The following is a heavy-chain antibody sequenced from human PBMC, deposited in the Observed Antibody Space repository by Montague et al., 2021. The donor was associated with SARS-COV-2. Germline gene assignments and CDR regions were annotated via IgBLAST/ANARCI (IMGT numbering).Heavy chain of an antibody. CDR3: ARLKRYFDSSGSPSAFDL. CDR2: IYYTGNT. V-gene: IGHV4-39*02. D-gene: IGHD3-22*01. Sequence: SETLSLTCTVSGGSITNNIDYWAWIRQPPGKGLEWIGSIYYTGNTYYNPSLKSRVTISVVTSKNHFTLKLSSVTAAETAVYYCARLKRYFDSSGSPSAFDLWGQGTKVTVSP. CDR1: GGSITNNIDY. J-gene: IGHJ3*01.